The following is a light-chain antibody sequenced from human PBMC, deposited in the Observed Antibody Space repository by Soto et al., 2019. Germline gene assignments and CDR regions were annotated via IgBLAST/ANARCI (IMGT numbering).Light chain of an antibody. CDR1: SSNIGNNY. J-gene: IGLJ3*02. V-gene: IGLV1-51*02. CDR2: ENN. CDR3: GTWDSSLSAWV. Sequence: QSVLTQPPSVSAAPGQKVTISCSGSSSNIGNNYVSWYQQLPGTAPKLIIYENNKRPSGIPDRFSGSKSGTSATLGITGLQTGDEADYYCGTWDSSLSAWVFGGGTKLTVL.